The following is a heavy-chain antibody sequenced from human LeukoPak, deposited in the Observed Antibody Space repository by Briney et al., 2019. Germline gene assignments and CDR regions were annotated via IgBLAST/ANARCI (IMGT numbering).Heavy chain of an antibody. CDR1: GFTFDDYA. D-gene: IGHD3-16*01. Sequence: PGRSLRLSCAASGFTFDDYAMHWVRQASGKGLEWVSGISWNSDTLIYADSVKGRFTISRDNAKNSLYLQMNSLRAEDMALYYCTRRFSAWAFDIWGQGTMVTVSS. CDR2: ISWNSDTL. V-gene: IGHV3-9*03. J-gene: IGHJ3*02. CDR3: TRRFSAWAFDI.